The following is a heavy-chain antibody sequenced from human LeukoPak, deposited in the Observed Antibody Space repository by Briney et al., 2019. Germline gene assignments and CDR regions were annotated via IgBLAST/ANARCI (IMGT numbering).Heavy chain of an antibody. J-gene: IGHJ4*02. CDR3: ARCSSSFCFDY. CDR1: GYSISSGYY. CDR2: INHSGST. D-gene: IGHD6-6*01. V-gene: IGHV4-38-2*02. Sequence: SETLSLTCTVSGYSISSGYYWGWIRQPPGKGLEWIGSINHSGSTYYNPSLKRRVIISVDTSKNQFSLKLSSVTAADTAVYYCARCSSSFCFDYWGQGTLVTVSS.